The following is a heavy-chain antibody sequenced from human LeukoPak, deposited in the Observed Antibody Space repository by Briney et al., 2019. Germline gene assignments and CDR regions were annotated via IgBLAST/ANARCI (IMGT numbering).Heavy chain of an antibody. Sequence: SETLSLTCTVSGGSISSYYWSWIRQPPGKGLEWIGYIYYSGSTNYNPSLKSRVTISVDTSKNQFSLRLSSVTAADTAVYYCARTFERSGYYPNYYYYYGMDVWGQGTTVTVSS. CDR3: ARTFERSGYYPNYYYYYGMDV. V-gene: IGHV4-59*08. J-gene: IGHJ6*02. D-gene: IGHD3-22*01. CDR2: IYYSGST. CDR1: GGSISSYY.